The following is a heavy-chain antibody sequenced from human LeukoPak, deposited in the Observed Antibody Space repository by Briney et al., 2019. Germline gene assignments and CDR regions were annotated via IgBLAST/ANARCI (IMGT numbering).Heavy chain of an antibody. CDR3: ARYRWGVVTQAYYYYGMDV. J-gene: IGHJ6*02. CDR1: GGTFSSYA. Sequence: SVKVSCKASGGTFSSYAISWVRQAPGQGLEWMGRIIPILGTANYAQKFQGRVTITADKSTSTAYMELSSLRPEDTAVYYCARYRWGVVTQAYYYYGMDVWGQGTTVTVSS. V-gene: IGHV1-69*04. CDR2: IIPILGTA. D-gene: IGHD4-23*01.